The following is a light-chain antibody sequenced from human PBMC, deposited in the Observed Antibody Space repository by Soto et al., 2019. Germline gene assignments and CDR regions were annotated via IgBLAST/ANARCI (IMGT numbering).Light chain of an antibody. CDR3: QQYNVWPLT. V-gene: IGKV3-15*01. Sequence: EIVMTQSPATLSVSPGERATLSCRASQSVSSNLAWYQQKPGQTPKLLIYDASTRATGIPARFSGSGSGTEFALTISSLQSEDFAAYYCQQYNVWPLTFGGGTKVEFK. CDR2: DAS. J-gene: IGKJ4*01. CDR1: QSVSSN.